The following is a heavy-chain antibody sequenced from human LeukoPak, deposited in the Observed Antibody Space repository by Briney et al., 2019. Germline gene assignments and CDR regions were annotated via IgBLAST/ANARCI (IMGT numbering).Heavy chain of an antibody. CDR1: GDSMSSYY. Sequence: PSETLSLTCTVSGDSMSSYYWSWIRQPAGKGLEWIGYIYYSGSTNYNPSLKSRVTISVDTSKNQFSLKLSSVTAADTAVYYCASLSAVAGMRGDYWGQGTLVTVSS. CDR3: ASLSAVAGMRGDY. CDR2: IYYSGST. J-gene: IGHJ4*02. V-gene: IGHV4-59*01. D-gene: IGHD6-19*01.